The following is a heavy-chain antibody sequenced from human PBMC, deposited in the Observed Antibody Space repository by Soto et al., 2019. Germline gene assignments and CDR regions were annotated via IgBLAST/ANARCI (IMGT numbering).Heavy chain of an antibody. D-gene: IGHD3-22*01. V-gene: IGHV3-15*07. CDR2: IKTKSDGGTT. CDR1: GFTFNYAW. CDR3: TTVNLWASGYLTYYYFYGLDV. J-gene: IGHJ6*02. Sequence: EVQLVESGGGLVKPGGSLRLSCAASGFTFNYAWMNWVRQAPGKGLEWVGRIKTKSDGGTTDYAAPVKGRFIISRDDSKNTLYLQMDSLKTEDTAVYYCTTVNLWASGYLTYYYFYGLDVWGQGTTVTVSS.